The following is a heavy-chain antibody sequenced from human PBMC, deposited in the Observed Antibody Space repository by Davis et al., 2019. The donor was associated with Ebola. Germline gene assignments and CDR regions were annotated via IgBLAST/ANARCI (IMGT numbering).Heavy chain of an antibody. CDR1: GGSISSYY. D-gene: IGHD4-23*01. CDR2: IYYSGST. Sequence: MPSETLSLTCTVSGGSISSYYWSWIRQPPGKGLEWIGYIYYSGSTYYNPSLKSRVTMSVDTSKNQFSLKLSSVTAADTAVYYCARLTVGPWGQGALVTVSS. J-gene: IGHJ5*02. V-gene: IGHV4-59*04. CDR3: ARLTVGP.